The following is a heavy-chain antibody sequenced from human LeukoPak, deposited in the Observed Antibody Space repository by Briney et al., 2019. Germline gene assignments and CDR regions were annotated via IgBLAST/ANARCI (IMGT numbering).Heavy chain of an antibody. Sequence: ASVKVSCKASGYTFTSYYMHWVRQAPGQGLEWMGWINPNSGGTNYAQKFQGRVTMTRDTSISTAYMELSRLRSDDTAVYYCARDPRLLYDYVWGSYRYYFDPWGQGTLVTVSS. CDR1: GYTFTSYY. J-gene: IGHJ5*02. V-gene: IGHV1-2*02. D-gene: IGHD3-16*02. CDR3: ARDPRLLYDYVWGSYRYYFDP. CDR2: INPNSGGT.